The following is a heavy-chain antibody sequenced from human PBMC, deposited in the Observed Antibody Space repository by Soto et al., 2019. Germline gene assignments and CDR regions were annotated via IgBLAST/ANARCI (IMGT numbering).Heavy chain of an antibody. CDR2: IYYSGST. V-gene: IGHV4-31*03. CDR3: ARASMVRGDTYYYNGMDV. J-gene: IGHJ6*02. Sequence: PSETLSLTCTVSGGSISSGGYYWSWIRQHPGKGLEWIGYIYYSGSTYYNPSLKSRVTISVDTSKNQFSLKLSSVTAADTAVYYCARASMVRGDTYYYNGMDVWGQGTTVTVSS. D-gene: IGHD3-10*01. CDR1: GGSISSGGYY.